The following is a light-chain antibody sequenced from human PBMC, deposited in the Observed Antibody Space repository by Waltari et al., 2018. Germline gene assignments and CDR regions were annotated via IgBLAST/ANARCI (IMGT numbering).Light chain of an antibody. CDR3: CSYTGSSSPYV. CDR1: SSDVGGYNY. CDR2: EVS. J-gene: IGLJ1*01. Sequence: QSALTQPASVSGSPGQSITISCTGTSSDVGGYNYVSWYQQHPGKAPKLLIYEVSNRPSGGANRVSGSKSGNTASLTISGLQAEDEADYYCCSYTGSSSPYVFGAGTKVTVL. V-gene: IGLV2-14*01.